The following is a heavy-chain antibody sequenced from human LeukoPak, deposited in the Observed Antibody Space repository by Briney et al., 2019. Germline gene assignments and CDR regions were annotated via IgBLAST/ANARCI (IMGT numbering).Heavy chain of an antibody. V-gene: IGHV3-7*01. CDR2: IKQDGSEK. CDR3: ARDPGPLVPAAKAQVC. CDR1: GFTFSSYW. J-gene: IGHJ4*02. Sequence: GGSLRLSCAASGFTFSSYWMSWVRQAPGKGLEWVANIKQDGSEKYYVDSVKGRFTISRDNAKNSPYLQMNSLRAEDTAVYYCARDPGPLVPAAKAQVCWGQGTLVTVSP. D-gene: IGHD2-2*01.